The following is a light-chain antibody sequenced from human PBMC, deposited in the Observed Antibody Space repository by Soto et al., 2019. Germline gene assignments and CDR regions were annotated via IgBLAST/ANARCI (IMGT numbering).Light chain of an antibody. CDR1: SSDVGGYNY. J-gene: IGLJ1*01. V-gene: IGLV2-14*01. Sequence: QSALTQPASVSGSPGQSITISCTGTSSDVGGYNYVSWYQQHPGKAPKLMIYDVSNRPSGVSNRFSGSKSGNTASLTISGLQADDAADYYCSSYTSSSTLYVFGTGTKVTVL. CDR2: DVS. CDR3: SSYTSSSTLYV.